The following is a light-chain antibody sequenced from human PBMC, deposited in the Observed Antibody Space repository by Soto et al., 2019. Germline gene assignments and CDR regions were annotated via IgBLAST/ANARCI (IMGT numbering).Light chain of an antibody. CDR1: QSVSSSY. Sequence: EIVLTQSPGTLSLSPGERATLSCRASQSVSSSYLAWYQQKPGQAPRLLIYGASSRATGIPDRFSGSGSGTDFTLTISRLEPEDFAGYYCQQYGSSAPLTFGQGTRLEIK. V-gene: IGKV3-20*01. CDR2: GAS. CDR3: QQYGSSAPLT. J-gene: IGKJ5*01.